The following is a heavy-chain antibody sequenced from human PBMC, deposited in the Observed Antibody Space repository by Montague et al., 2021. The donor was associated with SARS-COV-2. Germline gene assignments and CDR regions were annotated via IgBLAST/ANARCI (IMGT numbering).Heavy chain of an antibody. J-gene: IGHJ6*02. CDR3: ARDRERYDASDYSGVYYYYGMDV. V-gene: IGHV4-61*02. CDR2: IYTSGSA. CDR1: DGSISSGSYY. D-gene: IGHD3-22*01. Sequence: SQTLSLTCTVSDGSISSGSYYWTWIRQPAGKGLEWIGRIYTSGSANYNASLKSRVTISLDTSKNQFSLKLSSVTAADTAVYYCARDRERYDASDYSGVYYYYGMDVWGQGTTVTVSS.